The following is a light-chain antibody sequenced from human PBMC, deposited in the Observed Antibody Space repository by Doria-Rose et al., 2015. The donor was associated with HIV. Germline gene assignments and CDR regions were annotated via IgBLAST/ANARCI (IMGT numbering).Light chain of an antibody. CDR3: QQYYDTPS. V-gene: IGKV4-1*01. J-gene: IGKJ3*01. CDR2: WAS. CDR1: QGLLYTSKNY. Sequence: TQSPESLGMSLGERATLNCKSNQGLLYTSKNYLAWYQQKPGQPPKLLIYWASTRQSGVPARSSGSGSGTDLTLTISSLEAEDVAVYYCQQYYDTPSFGPGTTVDIK.